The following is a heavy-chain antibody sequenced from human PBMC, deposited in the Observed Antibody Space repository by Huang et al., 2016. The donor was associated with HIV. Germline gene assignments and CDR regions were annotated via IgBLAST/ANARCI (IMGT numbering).Heavy chain of an antibody. Sequence: QVHLVQSGAEVREPGASVKVSCRPSGNTFTSFHVHWVRQAPGQGLEWMGEIIAGGGRTTYAEKFQGRISMTRDRSTGTIFLELRSLRSEDTAMYYCARVQPPHGRNPLDIWGQGTLITVSS. J-gene: IGHJ3*02. CDR2: IIAGGGRT. V-gene: IGHV1-46*03. CDR1: GNTFTSFH. CDR3: ARVQPPHGRNPLDI.